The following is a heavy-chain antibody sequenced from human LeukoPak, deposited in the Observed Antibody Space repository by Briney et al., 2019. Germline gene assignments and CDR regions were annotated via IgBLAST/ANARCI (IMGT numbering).Heavy chain of an antibody. D-gene: IGHD3-16*02. J-gene: IGHJ5*02. CDR2: IKSKTDGGTT. V-gene: IGHV3-15*01. CDR1: GFTFSNAW. CDR3: TTDYVWGSYQFDP. Sequence: GGSLRLSCAASGFTFSNAWMSWVRQAPGKGLEWVGRIKSKTDGGTTDYAAPVKGRFTISRDDSKNTLYLQMNSRKTEDTAVYYCTTDYVWGSYQFDPWGQGTLVTVSS.